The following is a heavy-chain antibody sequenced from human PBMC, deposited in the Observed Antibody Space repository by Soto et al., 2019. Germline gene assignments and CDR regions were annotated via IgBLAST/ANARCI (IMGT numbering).Heavy chain of an antibody. CDR2: ISPMFGAA. CDR3: AREVQVHTPAFVY. Sequence: QVRLVQSGAEMKKPGSSVKVSCQSSGGTFNTYAMNWVRQAPGQGPEWMGYISPMFGAANYAPKFQGRVTITADESTGTSYMQLSSLTSEDTALYFCAREVQVHTPAFVYWGQGTLVTVSS. CDR1: GGTFNTYA. V-gene: IGHV1-69*19. D-gene: IGHD3-10*01. J-gene: IGHJ4*02.